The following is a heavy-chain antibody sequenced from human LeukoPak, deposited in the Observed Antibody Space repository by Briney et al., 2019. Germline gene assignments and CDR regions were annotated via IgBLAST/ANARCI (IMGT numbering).Heavy chain of an antibody. CDR2: IYTSGST. CDR3: ARDLPWFDP. V-gene: IGHV4-61*02. Sequence: SQTLSPTCTVSGGSISSGSYYWSWIRQPAGKGLEWIGRIYTSGSTNYNPSLKSRVTISVDTSKNQFSLKLSSVTAADTAVYYCARDLPWFDPWGQGTLVTVSS. CDR1: GGSISSGSYY. J-gene: IGHJ5*02.